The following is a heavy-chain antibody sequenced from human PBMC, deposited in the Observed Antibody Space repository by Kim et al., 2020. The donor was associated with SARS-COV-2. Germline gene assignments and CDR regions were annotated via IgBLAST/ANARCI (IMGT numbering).Heavy chain of an antibody. CDR2: ISGSGGST. CDR3: AKDEELYYGSGGGHY. Sequence: GGSLRLSCAASGFTFSSYAMSWVRQAPGKGLEWVSAISGSGGSTYYADSVKGRFTISRDNSKNTLYLQMNSLRAEDTAVYYCAKDEELYYGSGGGHYWGQGTLVTVSS. D-gene: IGHD3-10*01. CDR1: GFTFSSYA. V-gene: IGHV3-23*01. J-gene: IGHJ4*02.